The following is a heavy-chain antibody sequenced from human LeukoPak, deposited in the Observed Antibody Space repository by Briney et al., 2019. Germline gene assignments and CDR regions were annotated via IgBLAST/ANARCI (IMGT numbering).Heavy chain of an antibody. J-gene: IGHJ6*04. Sequence: ASVKVSCMASGGTFSSYAFSWVRQAPGQGLEWMGGIIPIFGTANYAQKFQGRVTITADKSTSTAYMELSSLRSEDTAVYYCARDSLRRGRRLGGYYYGMDVWGKGTTVTVSS. CDR1: GGTFSSYA. CDR2: IIPIFGTA. V-gene: IGHV1-69*06. D-gene: IGHD2-15*01. CDR3: ARDSLRRGRRLGGYYYGMDV.